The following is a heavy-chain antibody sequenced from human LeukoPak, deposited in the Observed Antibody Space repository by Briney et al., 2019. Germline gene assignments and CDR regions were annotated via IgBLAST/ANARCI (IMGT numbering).Heavy chain of an antibody. J-gene: IGHJ5*02. V-gene: IGHV4-4*07. CDR2: IYTSGSP. Sequence: SETLSLTCTVSGGSISSYYWSWIRQPAGKGLEWIGRIYTSGSPTYNPSLKSRVTMSVDTSKNQFSLRLSSVTAADTAVYYCARDRWYYDSSGYYGWFDPWGQGTLVTVSS. CDR1: GGSISSYY. CDR3: ARDRWYYDSSGYYGWFDP. D-gene: IGHD3-22*01.